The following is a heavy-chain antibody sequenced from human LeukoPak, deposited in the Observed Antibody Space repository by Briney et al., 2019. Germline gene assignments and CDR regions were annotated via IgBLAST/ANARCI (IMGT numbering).Heavy chain of an antibody. CDR3: ARAPDSSSAFDY. Sequence: SETLSLTCTVSGGSISSYYWSWIRQPPGKGLEWIGYIYYSGSTNYNPSLKSRVTISVGTSKNQFSLKLSSVTAADTAVYYCARAPDSSSAFDYWGQGTLVTVSS. CDR1: GGSISSYY. D-gene: IGHD6-6*01. V-gene: IGHV4-59*01. J-gene: IGHJ4*02. CDR2: IYYSGST.